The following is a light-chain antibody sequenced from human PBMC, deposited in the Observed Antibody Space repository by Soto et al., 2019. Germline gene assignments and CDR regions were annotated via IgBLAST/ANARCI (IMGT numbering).Light chain of an antibody. V-gene: IGKV3-20*01. CDR2: GAA. CDR3: QQYAGSPQT. CDR1: QSVSSSY. J-gene: IGKJ5*01. Sequence: EIVLTQSPATLSLSPGERATLSCRSSQSVSSSYLAWDQQKPGQAPRLLIYGAASRATGIPDRFSGSGSGTEFTLTISSLQSEDFAVYYCQQYAGSPQTFGQGTRLEI.